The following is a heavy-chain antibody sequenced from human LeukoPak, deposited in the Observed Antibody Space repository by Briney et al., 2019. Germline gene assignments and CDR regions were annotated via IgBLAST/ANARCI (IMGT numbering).Heavy chain of an antibody. CDR1: GGSFSGYY. J-gene: IGHJ5*02. Sequence: PSETLSLTCAVYGGSFSGYYWSWIRQPPGKGLEWIGEINHSGSTNYNPSLKSRVTISVDTSKNQFSLELSSVTAADTAVYYCARGSSSVGRVIRGWFDPRGQGTLVTVSS. D-gene: IGHD3-10*01. CDR3: ARGSSSVGRVIRGWFDP. CDR2: INHSGST. V-gene: IGHV4-34*01.